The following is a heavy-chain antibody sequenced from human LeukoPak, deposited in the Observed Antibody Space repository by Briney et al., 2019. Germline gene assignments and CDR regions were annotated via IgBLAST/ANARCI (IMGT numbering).Heavy chain of an antibody. CDR3: ARAMKYSSSWSYYYYGMDV. V-gene: IGHV4-4*07. D-gene: IGHD6-13*01. CDR1: GGSISSYY. CDR2: IYTSGST. J-gene: IGHJ6*02. Sequence: SETLSLTCTVSGGSISSYYWSWIRQPAVKGLEWIGRIYTSGSTNYNPSLKSRVTMSVDTSKNQFSLKLSSVTAADTAVYYCARAMKYSSSWSYYYYGMDVWGQGTTVTVSS.